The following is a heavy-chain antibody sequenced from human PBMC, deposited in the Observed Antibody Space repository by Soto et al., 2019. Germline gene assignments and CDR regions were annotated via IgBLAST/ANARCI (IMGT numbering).Heavy chain of an antibody. Sequence: PAETLCLTCSVSGDSISTGGHYWSWIRPPPGKGVDWTGYIYHSGSTYYNPSLKSRVTISVNTSKNRFSLRLSSVTDAETGVYCCGGDQEVNYADYWGSDYYGMDVWAQGTTVTV. CDR1: GDSISTGGHY. J-gene: IGHJ6*02. CDR3: GGDQEVNYADYWGSDYYGMDV. D-gene: IGHD4-17*01. CDR2: IYHSGST. V-gene: IGHV4-31*03.